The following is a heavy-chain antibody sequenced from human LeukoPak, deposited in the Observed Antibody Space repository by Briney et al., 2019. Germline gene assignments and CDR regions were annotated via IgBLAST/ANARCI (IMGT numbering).Heavy chain of an antibody. CDR2: IYHSGST. CDR3: AKGYCRGNSCYDDRGAFDY. CDR1: GYSISSGNY. V-gene: IGHV4-38-2*02. D-gene: IGHD2-2*01. Sequence: SQTLSLTCTVSGYSISSGNYWGWIRLPPGKGLQWIGSIYHSGSTYYNPSLKSRVTISVDTSKNQFSLKLSSVTAADTAVYYCAKGYCRGNSCYDDRGAFDYWGQGTLVTVSS. J-gene: IGHJ4*02.